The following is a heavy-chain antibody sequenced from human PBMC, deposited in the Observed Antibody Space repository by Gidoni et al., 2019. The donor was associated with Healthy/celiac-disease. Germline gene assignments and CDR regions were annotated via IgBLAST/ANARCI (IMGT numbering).Heavy chain of an antibody. CDR3: ARHPYYYDSSGYSYDAFDI. J-gene: IGHJ3*02. Sequence: EVQLVQSGAEVKKPGESLRISCKGSGYSFTSYWISWVRQMPGKGLEWMGRIDPSDSYTNYSPSFQGHVTISADKSISTAYLQWSSLKASDTAMYYCARHPYYYDSSGYSYDAFDIWGQGTMVTVSS. V-gene: IGHV5-10-1*01. CDR1: GYSFTSYW. D-gene: IGHD3-22*01. CDR2: IDPSDSYT.